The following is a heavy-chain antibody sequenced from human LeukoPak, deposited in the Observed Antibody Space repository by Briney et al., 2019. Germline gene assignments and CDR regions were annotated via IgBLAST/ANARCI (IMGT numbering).Heavy chain of an antibody. J-gene: IGHJ4*02. CDR1: GFTFSSFG. D-gene: IGHD5-18*01. Sequence: GGSLRLSCEASGFTFSSFGMHWVRQAPGKGLEWVAVIWNDGSNKYYADSVKGRFTISRDNSRNTLYLQMNSLRDEDTAVYYCARVGYSYGTGFDYWGQGTLVTVSS. CDR3: ARVGYSYGTGFDY. CDR2: IWNDGSNK. V-gene: IGHV3-33*01.